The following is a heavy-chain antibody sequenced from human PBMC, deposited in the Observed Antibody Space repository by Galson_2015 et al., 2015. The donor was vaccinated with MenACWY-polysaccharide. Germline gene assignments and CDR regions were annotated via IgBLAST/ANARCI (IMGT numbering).Heavy chain of an antibody. CDR3: TKAGAKYCRGSSCYFNWFDP. J-gene: IGHJ5*02. V-gene: IGHV3-23*01. CDR1: GFSFGTYA. CDR2: ISSSGAGT. Sequence: SLRLSCAASGFSFGTYAMSWVRQAPGKGLEWVSSISSSGAGTYYADSVKGRFTISRDNSKNTLYLQVNSLRAEDTAVYYCTKAGAKYCRGSSCYFNWFDPWGQGTLVTVSS. D-gene: IGHD2-15*01.